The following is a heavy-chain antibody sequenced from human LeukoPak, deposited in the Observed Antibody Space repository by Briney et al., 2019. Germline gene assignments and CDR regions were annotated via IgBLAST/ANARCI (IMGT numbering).Heavy chain of an antibody. V-gene: IGHV1-69*13. CDR2: IIPIFGTA. CDR1: GGTFSSYA. Sequence: ASVKVSCKASGGTFSSYAISWVRQAPGQGLEWMGGIIPIFGTANYAQKFQGRVTITADESTSTAYMELSSLRSEDTAVYYCARSMIVVVMGAFDIWGQGTMVTVSS. CDR3: ARSMIVVVMGAFDI. D-gene: IGHD3-22*01. J-gene: IGHJ3*02.